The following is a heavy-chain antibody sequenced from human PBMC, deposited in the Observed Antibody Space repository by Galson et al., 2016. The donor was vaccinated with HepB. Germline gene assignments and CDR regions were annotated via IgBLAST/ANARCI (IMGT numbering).Heavy chain of an antibody. V-gene: IGHV3-23*01. D-gene: IGHD3-10*01. Sequence: DSVKGRFTISGDNSRDTLHLQMNSLRADDTAVYYCAKDYYPTSWGQGTLVTVSS. J-gene: IGHJ5*02. CDR3: AKDYYPTS.